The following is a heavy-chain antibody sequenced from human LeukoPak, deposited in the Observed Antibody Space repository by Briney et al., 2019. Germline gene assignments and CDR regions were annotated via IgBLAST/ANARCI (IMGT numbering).Heavy chain of an antibody. CDR3: ASELGVVPAAFDY. V-gene: IGHV1-2*02. Sequence: ASVKVSCKASGYTFTGYYMHCVRQAPGQGLEWMGWINPNSGGTNYAQKFQGRVTMTRDTSISTAYMELSRLRSDDTAVYYCASELGVVPAAFDYWGQGTLVTVSS. CDR2: INPNSGGT. J-gene: IGHJ4*02. D-gene: IGHD2-2*01. CDR1: GYTFTGYY.